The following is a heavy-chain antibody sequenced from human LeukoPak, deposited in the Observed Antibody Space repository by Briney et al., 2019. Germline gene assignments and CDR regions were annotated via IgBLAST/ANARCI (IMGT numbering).Heavy chain of an antibody. CDR3: ATISAQTFDI. CDR2: IKPDGIDE. D-gene: IGHD5-24*01. CDR1: GFTFRSHW. J-gene: IGHJ3*02. V-gene: IGHV3-7*01. Sequence: GGSLRLSCVGSGFTFRSHWVNWVRQSPGKGLEWVANIKPDGIDEYYVDSARGRFTVSRDNAKNSAFLQMNSLRAEDTAIYYCATISAQTFDIWGQGTLVSVSS.